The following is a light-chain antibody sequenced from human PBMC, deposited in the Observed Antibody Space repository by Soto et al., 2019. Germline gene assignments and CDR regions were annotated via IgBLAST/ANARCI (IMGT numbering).Light chain of an antibody. CDR3: QQYVSSPFT. V-gene: IGKV3-20*01. J-gene: IGKJ2*01. Sequence: EIVLTQSPGTLSLSPGERATLSCRASQSVGSSYLAWYQQKFGQAPRLLIYDTSSRATGVPDRFSGGGSGTDFTLTISRLEPEDFAVYYCQQYVSSPFTFGQGTKVDI. CDR1: QSVGSSY. CDR2: DTS.